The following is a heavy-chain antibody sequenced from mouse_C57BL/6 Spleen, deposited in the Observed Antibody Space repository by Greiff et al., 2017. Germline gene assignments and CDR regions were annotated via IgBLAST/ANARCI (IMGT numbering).Heavy chain of an antibody. CDR1: GYAFSSSW. CDR2: IYPGDGDT. CDR3: ARKGGNSDAMDY. Sequence: VQLQQSGPELVKPGASVKISCKASGYAFSSSWMNWVKQRPGKGLEWIGRIYPGDGDTNYNGKFKVKATLTADKSSSTAYMQLSSLTSEDSAVYFCARKGGNSDAMDYWGQGTSVTVSS. D-gene: IGHD2-1*01. V-gene: IGHV1-82*01. J-gene: IGHJ4*01.